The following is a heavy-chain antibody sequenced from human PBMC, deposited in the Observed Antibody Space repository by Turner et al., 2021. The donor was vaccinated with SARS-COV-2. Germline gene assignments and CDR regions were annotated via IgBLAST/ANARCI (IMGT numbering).Heavy chain of an antibody. CDR3: ARTFTAMVRVDY. J-gene: IGHJ4*02. V-gene: IGHV1-8*01. CDR1: GYTFTGYD. D-gene: IGHD5-18*01. Sequence: QVQLVQSGAEVKKPGASVKVSCKASGYTFTGYDINWVRQATGQGLEWMGWKNPNRGNTGYAQKVQGRVNMTKNTSIRTAYMEVGSLRSEGTAVDYRARTFTAMVRVDYWGQGTLVTVSS. CDR2: KNPNRGNT.